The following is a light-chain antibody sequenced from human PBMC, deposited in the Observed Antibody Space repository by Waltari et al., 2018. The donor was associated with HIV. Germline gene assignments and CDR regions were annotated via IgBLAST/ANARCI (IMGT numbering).Light chain of an antibody. Sequence: SYDLTQPPSVSVSPGQTASITCSGDKLGDKYVCWYQHRPGQSPVLVIYREIKRPSGIPERFSGSNSGNTATLTISGTQALDEADYYCQAWDSNTAIFGGGTKLTVL. CDR1: KLGDKY. CDR3: QAWDSNTAI. J-gene: IGLJ2*01. V-gene: IGLV3-1*01. CDR2: REI.